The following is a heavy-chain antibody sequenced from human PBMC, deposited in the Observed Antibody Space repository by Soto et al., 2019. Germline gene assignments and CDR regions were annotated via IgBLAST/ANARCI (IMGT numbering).Heavy chain of an antibody. CDR1: GFTFSSYA. CDR2: INGGGSST. Sequence: GGSLRLSCAASGFTFSSYAMHWVRQAPGKGLEWVSTINGGGSSTYYADSVKGRFTISRGNSKNTLYLQMNSLRADDTAVYYCAKVSASGSGTYTKRNFCYHYYGMDVWGQGSTVTASS. D-gene: IGHD3-10*01. J-gene: IGHJ6*02. V-gene: IGHV3-23*01. CDR3: AKVSASGSGTYTKRNFCYHYYGMDV.